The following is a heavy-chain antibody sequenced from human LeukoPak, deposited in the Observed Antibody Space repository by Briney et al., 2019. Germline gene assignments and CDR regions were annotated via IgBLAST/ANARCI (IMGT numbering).Heavy chain of an antibody. CDR3: ARDSDYYDSSGSYFDY. J-gene: IGHJ4*02. V-gene: IGHV3-30*03. CDR1: GFTFSSYG. Sequence: PGRSLRLSCAASGFTFSSYGMHWVRQAPGKGLEWVAVISYDGSNKYYADSVKGRFTISRDNSKNTLYLQMNSLRAEDTAVYYCARDSDYYDSSGSYFDYWGQGTLVTVSS. CDR2: ISYDGSNK. D-gene: IGHD3-22*01.